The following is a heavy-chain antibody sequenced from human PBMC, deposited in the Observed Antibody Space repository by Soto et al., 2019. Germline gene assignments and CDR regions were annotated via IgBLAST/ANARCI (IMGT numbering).Heavy chain of an antibody. Sequence: ASETLSLTCTVSGGSISSGGYYWSWIRQRPGKGLEWIGEIYHSGSTNYNPSLKSRVTISVDKSKNQFSLKLSSVTAADTAVYYCARYNWGAMGAFDIWGQGTMVTVSS. J-gene: IGHJ3*02. V-gene: IGHV4-61*08. CDR2: IYHSGST. D-gene: IGHD1-1*01. CDR3: ARYNWGAMGAFDI. CDR1: GGSISSGGYY.